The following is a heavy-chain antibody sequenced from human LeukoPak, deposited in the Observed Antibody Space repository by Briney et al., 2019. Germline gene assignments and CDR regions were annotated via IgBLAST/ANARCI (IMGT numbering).Heavy chain of an antibody. V-gene: IGHV3-21*01. CDR3: ARGLGLWQWLPFDY. D-gene: IGHD6-19*01. J-gene: IGHJ4*02. CDR1: GFTFSSYS. Sequence: PGGSLRLSCAVSGFTFSSYSMTWVRQAPGKGLEWVSSISSSSSYIYYADSVKGRFTISRDNAKNSLYLQMNSLRAEDTAVYYCARGLGLWQWLPFDYWGQGTLVTVSS. CDR2: ISSSSSYI.